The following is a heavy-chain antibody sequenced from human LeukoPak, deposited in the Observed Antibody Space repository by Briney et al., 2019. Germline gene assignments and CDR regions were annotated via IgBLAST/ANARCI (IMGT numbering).Heavy chain of an antibody. CDR2: IYYSGST. CDR3: ARGLLGYCSSTSCYESPWFDP. V-gene: IGHV4-30-4*01. CDR1: GGSFSGYY. J-gene: IGHJ5*02. Sequence: SETLSLTCAVYGGSFSGYYWSWIRQPPGKGLEWIGYIYYSGSTYYNPSLKGRVTISVDTSKNQFSLKLSSVTAADTAVYYCARGLLGYCSSTSCYESPWFDPWGQGTLVTVSS. D-gene: IGHD2-2*01.